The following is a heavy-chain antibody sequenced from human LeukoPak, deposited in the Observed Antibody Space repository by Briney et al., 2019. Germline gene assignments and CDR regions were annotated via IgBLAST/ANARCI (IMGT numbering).Heavy chain of an antibody. CDR3: ARGGAYHAFDV. CDR2: IDNDGSNT. V-gene: IGHV3-74*01. Sequence: GGSLRLSCAASGFTFSSYWMSWVRQAPGKGLVWVSRIDNDGSNTIYADSVKGRFTISRDNAKNTLYLQMNSLRAEDTAVYYCARGGAYHAFDVWGQGTVVTVSS. CDR1: GFTFSSYW. J-gene: IGHJ3*01. D-gene: IGHD5-12*01.